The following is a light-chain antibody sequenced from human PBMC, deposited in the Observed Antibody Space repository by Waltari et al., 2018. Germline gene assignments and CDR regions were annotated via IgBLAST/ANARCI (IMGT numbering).Light chain of an antibody. CDR3: NSFTSSSTVV. J-gene: IGLJ3*02. Sequence: QSALTQPASVSGSPGQSITISCTGTSSDVGGYNYVSWYQQHPGKAPKFMIYDVSNRPSGVSKRFSGSKSGNTASLTISGLQPEDEADYYCNSFTSSSTVVFGGGTKLTVL. V-gene: IGLV2-14*03. CDR1: SSDVGGYNY. CDR2: DVS.